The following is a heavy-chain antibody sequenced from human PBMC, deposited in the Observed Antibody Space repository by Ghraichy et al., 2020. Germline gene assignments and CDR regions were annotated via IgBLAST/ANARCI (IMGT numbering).Heavy chain of an antibody. CDR2: LYWDDDK. D-gene: IGHD3-10*01. J-gene: IGHJ4*02. V-gene: IGHV2-5*02. Sequence: SGPTLVKPTQTLTLTCTFSGFSLDTTGLGVAWIRQPPGKALEWLALLYWDDDKRYSPSLKRRLTITKDTSKNQVILIVTNMDPVDTATYYFAHGRTLAEYGSGSYLYHFDYWGQGTLVTVSS. CDR3: AHGRTLAEYGSGSYLYHFDY. CDR1: GFSLDTTGLG.